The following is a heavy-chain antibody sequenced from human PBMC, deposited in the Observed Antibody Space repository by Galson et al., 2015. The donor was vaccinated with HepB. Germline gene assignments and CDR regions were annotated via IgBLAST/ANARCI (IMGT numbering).Heavy chain of an antibody. CDR2: INWDGSSA. J-gene: IGHJ4*02. CDR3: GKDRGMSALDY. V-gene: IGHV3-43D*03. Sequence: SLRLSCAASGFTFDDYAMHWVRQAPGKGLVWVSLINWDGSSAYYAASVKGRFTISRDNSKNSVFLQMNSLRAEDTALYYCGKDRGMSALDYWGQGTLVTVSS. CDR1: GFTFDDYA. D-gene: IGHD3-3*01.